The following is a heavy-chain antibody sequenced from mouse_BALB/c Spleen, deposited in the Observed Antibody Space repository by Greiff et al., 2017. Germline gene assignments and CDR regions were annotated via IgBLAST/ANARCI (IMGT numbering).Heavy chain of an antibody. Sequence: QVQLQQSGAELMKPGASVKISCKATGYTFSSYWIEWVKQRPGHGLEWIGEILPGSGSTNYNEKFKGKATFTADTSSNTAYMQLSSLTSEDSAVYYCARAPYYGSSPFAYWGQGTLVTVSA. CDR1: GYTFSSYW. J-gene: IGHJ3*01. D-gene: IGHD1-1*01. CDR3: ARAPYYGSSPFAY. V-gene: IGHV1-9*01. CDR2: ILPGSGST.